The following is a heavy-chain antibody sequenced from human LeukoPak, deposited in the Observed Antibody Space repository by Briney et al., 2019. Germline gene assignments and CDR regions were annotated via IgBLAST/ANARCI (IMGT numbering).Heavy chain of an antibody. D-gene: IGHD2-2*01. J-gene: IGHJ4*02. CDR1: GYTFTSYY. Sequence: GASVKVSCKASGYTFTSYYMHWVRQAPGQGLEWMGWISANNNNTDNVQKLQGRVTMTTDTSTSTAYMELRSLRSDDTAVYYCARALYHTFDYWGQGTLVTVSS. CDR3: ARALYHTFDY. CDR2: ISANNNNT. V-gene: IGHV1-18*04.